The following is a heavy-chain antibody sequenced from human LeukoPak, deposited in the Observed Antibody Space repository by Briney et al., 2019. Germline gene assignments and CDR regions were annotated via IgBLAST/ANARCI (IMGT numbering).Heavy chain of an antibody. V-gene: IGHV4-4*07. J-gene: IGHJ5*02. CDR2: IYTSGNT. CDR1: GGSISSYY. CDR3: ARDRYSSSTWFDP. D-gene: IGHD6-6*01. Sequence: PSETLSLTCTVSGGSISSYYWSWIRQPAGKGLEWIGRIYTSGNTNYNPSLKSRVTMSVDTSKNQFSLKLSSMTAADTAVYYCARDRYSSSTWFDPWGQGTLVTVSS.